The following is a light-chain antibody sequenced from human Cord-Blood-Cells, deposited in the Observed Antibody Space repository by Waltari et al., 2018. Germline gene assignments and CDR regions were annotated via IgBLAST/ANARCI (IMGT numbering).Light chain of an antibody. J-gene: IGKJ2*01. CDR3: QQYGSSPYT. CDR2: GAS. CDR1: QSVSSSY. Sequence: LSLSPGERATLSCRASQSVSSSYLAWYQQKPGQAPRLLIYGASSRATGIPDRFSGSGSGTDFTLTISRLEPEDFAVYYCQQYGSSPYTFGQGTKLEIK. V-gene: IGKV3-20*01.